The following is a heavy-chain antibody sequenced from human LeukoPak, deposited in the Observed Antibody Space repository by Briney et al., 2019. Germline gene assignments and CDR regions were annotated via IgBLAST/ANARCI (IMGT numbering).Heavy chain of an antibody. CDR1: GYDFNKYA. J-gene: IGHJ4*02. CDR3: ARVVDTYGYKVWDL. D-gene: IGHD5-18*01. Sequence: ASVKVSCKASGYDFNKYAMNWVRQTPGQGPEWMGWINTRMGNPAYAQGFTGRFVFSLDTSVSTAYLEINNLRAEDSAVYYCARVVDTYGYKVWDLWGQGTLITVAS. CDR2: INTRMGNP. V-gene: IGHV7-4-1*02.